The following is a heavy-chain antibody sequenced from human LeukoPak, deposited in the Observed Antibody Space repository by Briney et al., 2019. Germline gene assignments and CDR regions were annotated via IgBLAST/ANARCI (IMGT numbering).Heavy chain of an antibody. Sequence: SETLSLTCTVSGGSISSGGYYWSWIRQHPGKGLEWIGYIYYSGSTYYNPSLKSRVTISVDTSKNQFSLKLSSVTAADTAVYYCATILRGVGAMYFDYWGQGTLVTVSS. D-gene: IGHD3-10*01. CDR1: GGSISSGGYY. V-gene: IGHV4-31*03. J-gene: IGHJ4*02. CDR2: IYYSGST. CDR3: ATILRGVGAMYFDY.